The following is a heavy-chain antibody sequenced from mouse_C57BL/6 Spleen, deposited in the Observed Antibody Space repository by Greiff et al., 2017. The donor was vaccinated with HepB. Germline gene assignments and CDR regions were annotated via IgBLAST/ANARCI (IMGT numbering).Heavy chain of an antibody. Sequence: QVQLKESGPGLVAPSQSLSITCTVSGFSLTSYGVDWVSQPPGKGLEWLGVIWAGGSTNYNSALMSRLSISKDNSKSQVFLKMNSLLTDDTAMYYCAKHEDYGPFAYWGQGTLVTVSA. J-gene: IGHJ3*01. CDR2: IWAGGST. V-gene: IGHV2-9*01. CDR3: AKHEDYGPFAY. D-gene: IGHD1-1*01. CDR1: GFSLTSYG.